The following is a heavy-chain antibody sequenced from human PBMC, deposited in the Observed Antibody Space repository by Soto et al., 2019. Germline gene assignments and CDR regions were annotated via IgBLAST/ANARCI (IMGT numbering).Heavy chain of an antibody. V-gene: IGHV3-33*01. Sequence: GGSLRLSCAASGFTFSSYGMHWVRQAPGKGLEWVAVIWYDGSNKYYADSVKGRFTISRDNSKNTLYLQMNSLRAEDTAVYYCARDSSGYSSGTLDYWGQGTLVTVSS. J-gene: IGHJ4*02. CDR3: ARDSSGYSSGTLDY. CDR1: GFTFSSYG. D-gene: IGHD6-19*01. CDR2: IWYDGSNK.